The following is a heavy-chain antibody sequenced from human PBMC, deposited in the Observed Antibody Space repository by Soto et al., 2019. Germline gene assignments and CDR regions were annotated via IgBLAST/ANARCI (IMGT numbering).Heavy chain of an antibody. V-gene: IGHV3-30-3*01. Sequence: PGGSLRLSCAASGFTFSTYSMHWVRQAPGKGLEWVALISYDGNNKYYADSVKGRFTISRDNSKNTLYLQMNSLRAEDTAVFHCARDSEGGYRYGYWFDTWGQGTLVTVSS. CDR1: GFTFSTYS. CDR3: ARDSEGGYRYGYWFDT. CDR2: ISYDGNNK. J-gene: IGHJ5*02. D-gene: IGHD5-18*01.